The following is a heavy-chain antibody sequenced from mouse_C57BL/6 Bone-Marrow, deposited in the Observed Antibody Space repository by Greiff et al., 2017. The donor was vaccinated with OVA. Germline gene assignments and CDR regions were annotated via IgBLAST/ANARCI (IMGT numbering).Heavy chain of an antibody. J-gene: IGHJ3*01. CDR3: ARKGSNYVRFAY. CDR1: GYTFTSYW. D-gene: IGHD2-5*01. Sequence: VQLQQPGAELVKPGALVKLSCKASGYTFTSYWMHWVKQRPGQGLEWIGMIHPNSGSTNYNEKFKSKATLTVDKSSSTAYMQLSSLTSEDSAVYYCARKGSNYVRFAYWGQGTLVTVSA. CDR2: IHPNSGST. V-gene: IGHV1-64*01.